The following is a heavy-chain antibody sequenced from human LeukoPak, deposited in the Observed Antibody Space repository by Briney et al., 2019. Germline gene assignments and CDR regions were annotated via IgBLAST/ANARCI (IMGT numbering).Heavy chain of an antibody. V-gene: IGHV3-7*01. Sequence: QPGGSLRLSCAASGFTFSSYSMNWVRQAPGKGLEWVANIKQDGSEKYYVDSVKGRFTISRDNAKNSLYLQMNSLRAEDTAVYYCAREGIAVAGTLLGPSYWGQGTLVTVSS. J-gene: IGHJ4*02. CDR2: IKQDGSEK. D-gene: IGHD6-19*01. CDR3: AREGIAVAGTLLGPSY. CDR1: GFTFSSYS.